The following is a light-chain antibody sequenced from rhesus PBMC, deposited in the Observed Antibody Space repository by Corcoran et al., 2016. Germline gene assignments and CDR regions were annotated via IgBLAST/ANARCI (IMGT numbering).Light chain of an antibody. J-gene: IGKJ2*01. V-gene: IGKV1-19*01. CDR3: HHNYSPPYS. CDR1: QGISSW. CDR2: EAS. Sequence: DIQMTQSPSSLSASIGDTVTITCQASQGISSWLAWYQQKPGKAPKRLIDEASSLQSGVPSRFSGSGSGTGYTFPISSLQSEDVATYYCHHNYSPPYSFGQGTKVEIK.